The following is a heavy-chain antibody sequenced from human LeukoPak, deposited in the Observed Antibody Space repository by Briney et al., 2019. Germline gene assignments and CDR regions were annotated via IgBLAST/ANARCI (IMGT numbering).Heavy chain of an antibody. CDR2: IYYSGST. CDR3: ARVRLSYYDSSGYCMDV. D-gene: IGHD3-22*01. J-gene: IGHJ6*02. CDR1: GGSISSSSYY. V-gene: IGHV4-39*07. Sequence: SETLSLTCTVSGGSISSSSYYWGWIRQPPGKGLEWIGSIYYSGSTYYNPSLKSRVTTSVDTSKNQFSLKLSSVTAADTAVYYCARVRLSYYDSSGYCMDVWGQGTTVTVS.